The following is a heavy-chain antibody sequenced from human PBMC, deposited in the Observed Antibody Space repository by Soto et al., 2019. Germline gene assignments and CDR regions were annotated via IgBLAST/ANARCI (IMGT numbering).Heavy chain of an antibody. V-gene: IGHV1-18*01. J-gene: IGHJ4*02. CDR2: ISAYNGNT. CDR3: ARDAPPADY. Sequence: ASVKVSCKASGYTFTSYDINWVRQATGQGLEWMGWISAYNGNTNYAQMLQGRVTMTTDTSTNTAYMELRSLRSDDTAVYYCARDAPPADYWGQGTLVTVSS. CDR1: GYTFTSYD.